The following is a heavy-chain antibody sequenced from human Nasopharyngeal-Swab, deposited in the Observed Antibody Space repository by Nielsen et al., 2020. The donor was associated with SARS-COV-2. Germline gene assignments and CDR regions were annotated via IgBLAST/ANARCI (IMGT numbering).Heavy chain of an antibody. V-gene: IGHV1-8*01. CDR3: ARDTRMSYYYYYGMDV. Sequence: ASVKVSCKASGYTFTSYDINWVRQATGQGFEWMGWMNPNSGNTGYAQKFQGRVTMTRNTSISTAYMELSSLRSEDTAVYYCARDTRMSYYYYYGMDVWSQGTTVTVSS. CDR2: MNPNSGNT. D-gene: IGHD2-15*01. CDR1: GYTFTSYD. J-gene: IGHJ6*02.